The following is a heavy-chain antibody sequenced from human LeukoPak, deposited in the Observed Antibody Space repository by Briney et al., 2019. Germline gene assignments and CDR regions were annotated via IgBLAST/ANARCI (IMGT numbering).Heavy chain of an antibody. Sequence: SVKVSCKASGYTFTGYYMHWVRQAPGQGLEWMGWINPNSGGTNYAQKFQGRVTMTRDTSISTAYMELSSLRSEDTAVYYCARAKSRPLKGSDYFDYWGQGTLVTVSS. V-gene: IGHV1-2*02. D-gene: IGHD2-2*01. CDR3: ARAKSRPLKGSDYFDY. J-gene: IGHJ4*02. CDR2: INPNSGGT. CDR1: GYTFTGYY.